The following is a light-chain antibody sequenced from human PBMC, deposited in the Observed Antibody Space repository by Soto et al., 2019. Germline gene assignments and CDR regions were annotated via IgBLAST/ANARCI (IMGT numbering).Light chain of an antibody. J-gene: IGLJ1*01. CDR2: DVS. CDR3: SSYTSSSTPRYV. CDR1: SSDVVGYNY. V-gene: IGLV2-14*01. Sequence: QSALTQPASVCGSPGQSITISCTGTSSDVVGYNYVSWYQQHPGKAPKLMIYDVSNRPSGVSNRSSGSKSGNTASLTISGLQAEDEADYYCSSYTSSSTPRYVFGTGTKVTVL.